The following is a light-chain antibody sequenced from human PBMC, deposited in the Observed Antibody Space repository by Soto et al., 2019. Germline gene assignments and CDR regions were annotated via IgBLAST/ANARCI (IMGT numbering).Light chain of an antibody. J-gene: IGKJ1*01. CDR1: QSVSSY. Sequence: EIVLTQSPATLPLSPGERATLSCRASQSVSSYLAWYQQKPGQAPRLLIYDASNRATGIPARFSGSGSGTDFTLTISSLEPEDFAVYYCQQRSNWPPLWTFGQGTKVDIK. V-gene: IGKV3-11*01. CDR2: DAS. CDR3: QQRSNWPPLWT.